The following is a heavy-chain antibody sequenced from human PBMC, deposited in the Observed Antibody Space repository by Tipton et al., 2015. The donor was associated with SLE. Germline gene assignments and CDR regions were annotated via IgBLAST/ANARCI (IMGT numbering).Heavy chain of an antibody. CDR1: GGSIRSYY. V-gene: IGHV4-59*12. CDR2: IYDSENT. Sequence: TLSLTCTVSGGSIRSYYWSWIRQAPGKGLEWIGYIYDSENTNYNPSLKSRVTISSDTPKNQFSLKLSSVTAADTAVYYCARNLRQLVPNSQNYWGQGTLVTVSS. J-gene: IGHJ4*02. CDR3: ARNLRQLVPNSQNY. D-gene: IGHD6-6*01.